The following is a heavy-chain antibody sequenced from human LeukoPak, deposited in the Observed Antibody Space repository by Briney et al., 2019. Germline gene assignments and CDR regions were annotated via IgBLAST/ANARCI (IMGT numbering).Heavy chain of an antibody. D-gene: IGHD1-26*01. CDR2: IYYSGST. CDR1: GGSISSYY. CDR3: ARVGDFAEYFQH. V-gene: IGHV4-59*01. Sequence: PSETLSLTCTVSGGSISSYYWSWIRQPPGKGLEWIGYIYYSGSTNYNPSLKSRVTISVDTSKNQFSLKLSSVTAADTAVHYCARVGDFAEYFQHWGQGTLVTVSS. J-gene: IGHJ1*01.